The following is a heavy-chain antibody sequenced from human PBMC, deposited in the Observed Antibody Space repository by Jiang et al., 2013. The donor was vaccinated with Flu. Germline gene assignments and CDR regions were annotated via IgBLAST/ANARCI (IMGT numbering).Heavy chain of an antibody. CDR1: GFTFSSYE. V-gene: IGHV3-48*03. CDR2: ISSSGSTI. CDR3: ARRNPPGSSFFDYYMDV. J-gene: IGHJ6*03. Sequence: QLLESGGGLVQPGGSLRLSCAASGFTFSSYEMNWVRQAPGKGLEWVSYISSSGSTIYYADSVKGRFTISRDNAKNSLYLQMNSLRAEDTAVYYCARRNPPGSSFFDYYMDVWGKGTTVTVSS. D-gene: IGHD6-6*01.